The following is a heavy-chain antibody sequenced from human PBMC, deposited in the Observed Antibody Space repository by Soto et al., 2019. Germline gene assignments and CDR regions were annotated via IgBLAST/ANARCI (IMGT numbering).Heavy chain of an antibody. V-gene: IGHV1-18*04. J-gene: IGHJ2*01. CDR3: ARSYNYGSYWYFDL. CDR2: ISISSGNT. D-gene: IGHD3-10*01. CDR1: GYTFSDYG. Sequence: QVQLVQSGAEVKKPGASVKVSCKASGYTFSDYGITWVRQAPGQGLEWMGWISISSGNTHFEESLQGRVTMTSDKTSTAYMELWLLRSDDSAMYYCARSYNYGSYWYFDLWGRGTLVTVSS.